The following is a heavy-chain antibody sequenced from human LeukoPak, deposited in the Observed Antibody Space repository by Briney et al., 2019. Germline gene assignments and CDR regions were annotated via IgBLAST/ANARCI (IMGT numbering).Heavy chain of an antibody. CDR1: GFTLSKHW. D-gene: IGHD3-22*01. CDR2: INAGGSE. CDR3: ARGRYYDSSGHYYLPDY. J-gene: IGHJ4*02. Sequence: GGSLRLSCAGSGFTLSKHWMHWVRQGPGKGLVWVSRINAGGSESYADSVKGRVTISRDNAKNTLYLQMNSLRAEDTAVYYCARGRYYDSSGHYYLPDYWGQGTLVTVSS. V-gene: IGHV3-74*01.